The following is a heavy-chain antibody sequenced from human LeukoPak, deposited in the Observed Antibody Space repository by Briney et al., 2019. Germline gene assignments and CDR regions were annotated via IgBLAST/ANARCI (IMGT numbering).Heavy chain of an antibody. CDR3: ARGYCSSATCRHFDY. CDR2: ISGYNDNT. D-gene: IGHD2-2*01. J-gene: IGHJ4*02. Sequence: ASVKVSCKASVYTFTGFGINWVRQAPGQGLEWMGWISGYNDNTHYAKKFQGRVTLTTDTPTSTAYMELRSLRSDDTAVYYCARGYCSSATCRHFDYGGQGALVTVSS. V-gene: IGHV1-18*01. CDR1: VYTFTGFG.